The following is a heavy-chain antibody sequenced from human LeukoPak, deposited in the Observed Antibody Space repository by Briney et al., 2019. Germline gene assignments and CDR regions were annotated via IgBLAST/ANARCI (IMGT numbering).Heavy chain of an antibody. D-gene: IGHD3-22*01. J-gene: IGHJ4*02. CDR3: ARGLLPSNFDY. CDR2: IYYSGST. V-gene: IGHV4-39*07. Sequence: SETLSLTCTVSGGSISSSSYYWGWIRQPPGKGLEWIGSIYYSGSTYYNPSLKSRVTISVDTSKNQFSLKLSSVTAADTAVYYCARGLLPSNFDYWGQGTLVTVSS. CDR1: GGSISSSSYY.